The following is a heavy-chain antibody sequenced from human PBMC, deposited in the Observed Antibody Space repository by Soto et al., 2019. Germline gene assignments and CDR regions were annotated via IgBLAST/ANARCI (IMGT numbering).Heavy chain of an antibody. J-gene: IGHJ4*02. Sequence: VQLVESGGGVVQPGRSLRLSCAASGFTFSSYAMHWVRQAPGKGLEWVAVISYDGSNKYYADSVKGRFTISRDNSKNTLYLQMNSLRAEDTAVYYCARDPRYSSSWYDFDYWGQGTLVTVSS. V-gene: IGHV3-30-3*01. D-gene: IGHD6-13*01. CDR2: ISYDGSNK. CDR3: ARDPRYSSSWYDFDY. CDR1: GFTFSSYA.